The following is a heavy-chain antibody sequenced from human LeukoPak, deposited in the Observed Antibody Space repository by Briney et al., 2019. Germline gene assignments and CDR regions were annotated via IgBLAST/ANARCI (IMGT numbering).Heavy chain of an antibody. CDR1: GLTFSSYA. Sequence: PGGSLRLSCAASGLTFSSYAMSWVRQAPGKGLEWVSAISGSGGSTDYADSVKGRFTISRDNSKNTLYLRMNSLRAEDTAVYYCARAGGIVGSTFDYWGQGTLVTVSS. D-gene: IGHD1-26*01. CDR2: ISGSGGST. J-gene: IGHJ4*02. CDR3: ARAGGIVGSTFDY. V-gene: IGHV3-23*01.